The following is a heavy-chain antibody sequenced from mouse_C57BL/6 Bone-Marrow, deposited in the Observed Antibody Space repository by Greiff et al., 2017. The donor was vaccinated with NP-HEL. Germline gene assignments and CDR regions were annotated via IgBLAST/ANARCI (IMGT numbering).Heavy chain of an antibody. V-gene: IGHV1-52*01. J-gene: IGHJ3*01. CDR2: IDPSDSET. Sequence: VQLQQPGAELVRPGSSVKLSCKASGYTFTSYWMHWVKQRPIQGLEWIGNIDPSDSETHYNQKFKDKATLTVDKSSSTAYMQLSSLTSEDSAVYYCARDGVTAWFAYWGQGTLVTVSA. CDR3: ARDGVTAWFAY. CDR1: GYTFTSYW. D-gene: IGHD2-3*01.